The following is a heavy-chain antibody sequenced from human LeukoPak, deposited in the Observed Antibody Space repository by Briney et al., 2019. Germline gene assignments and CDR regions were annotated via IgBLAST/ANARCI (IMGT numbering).Heavy chain of an antibody. CDR2: IRYDGSNK. J-gene: IGHJ5*02. Sequence: TGESLRLSCAASGFTFSSYGMHWVRQAPGKGLEWVAFIRYDGSNKYYADSVKGRFTISRDNSKNTLYLQMNSLRAEDTAVYYCAKGGYSYCINNWFDPWGQGTLVTVSS. CDR3: AKGGYSYCINNWFDP. D-gene: IGHD5-18*01. CDR1: GFTFSSYG. V-gene: IGHV3-30*02.